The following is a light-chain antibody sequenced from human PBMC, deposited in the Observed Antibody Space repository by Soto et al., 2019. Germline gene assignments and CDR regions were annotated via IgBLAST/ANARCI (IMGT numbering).Light chain of an antibody. V-gene: IGLV1-51*01. J-gene: IGLJ7*01. Sequence: QSVLTQPPSVSAAPGQKVTISCSGSSSNIGSNYVSWYQQVPGTAPKLLIHDNNKRPSGIPDRFSGSKSGTSATLGITGLQTGDEADYYCGTWDSSLNNGVFGGGTQLTVL. CDR1: SSNIGSNY. CDR2: DNN. CDR3: GTWDSSLNNGV.